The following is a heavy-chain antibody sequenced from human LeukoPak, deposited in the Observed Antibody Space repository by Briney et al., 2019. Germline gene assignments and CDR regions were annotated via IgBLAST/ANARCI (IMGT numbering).Heavy chain of an antibody. CDR1: GGSISSSSYY. CDR3: ASAAADHFDY. J-gene: IGHJ4*02. Sequence: PSETLSLTCTVSGGSISSSSYYWGWIRQPPGKGLEWIGSIYYSGSTYYNPSLKSRVTISVDTSKNQFSLKLSSVTAADTAVYYCASAAADHFDYWGQGTLVTVSS. V-gene: IGHV4-39*01. CDR2: IYYSGST. D-gene: IGHD6-13*01.